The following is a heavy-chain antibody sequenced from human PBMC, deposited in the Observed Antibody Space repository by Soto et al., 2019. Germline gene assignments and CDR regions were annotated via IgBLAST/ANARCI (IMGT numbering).Heavy chain of an antibody. CDR3: ARAYYDFWSGYKYYFDY. D-gene: IGHD3-3*01. CDR2: INHSGST. J-gene: IGHJ4*02. V-gene: IGHV4-34*01. Sequence: SETLSLTCAVYGVSFSDYYWSWIRQPPGKGLEWIGEINHSGSTNYNPSLKSRVTISVDTSKNQFSLKLSSVTAADTAVYYCARAYYDFWSGYKYYFDYWGQGTLVTVSS. CDR1: GVSFSDYY.